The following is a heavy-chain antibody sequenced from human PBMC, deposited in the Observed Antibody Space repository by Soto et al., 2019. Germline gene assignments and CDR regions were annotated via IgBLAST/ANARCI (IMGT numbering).Heavy chain of an antibody. V-gene: IGHV3-33*01. CDR2: IWYEGSNK. CDR1: GFTFSSYG. Sequence: PGGALRLSCAASGFTFSSYGKHWGRQGPRKGQGWVGVIWYEGSNKYYADSVKGRFTISRDNSKNTLYLQMNSLRAEDTVVYYCARDHCSSTSGYSHVRAGYMDVWGKGTTVTVSS. CDR3: ARDHCSSTSGYSHVRAGYMDV. J-gene: IGHJ6*03. D-gene: IGHD2-2*02.